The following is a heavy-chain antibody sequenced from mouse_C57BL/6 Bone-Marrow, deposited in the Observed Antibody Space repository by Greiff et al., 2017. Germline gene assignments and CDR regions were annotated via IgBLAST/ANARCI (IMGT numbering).Heavy chain of an antibody. V-gene: IGHV5-6*01. Sequence: EVHLVESGGDLVKPGGSLKLSCAASGFTFSSYGMSWVRQTPDKRLELIATISSGGSYTYYPDSVKGRFTISRDNAKNNLYLQMSTLKSEDTAMYYCARNSTVEFAYWGQGTLLTVSA. D-gene: IGHD1-1*01. CDR2: ISSGGSYT. CDR1: GFTFSSYG. CDR3: ARNSTVEFAY. J-gene: IGHJ3*01.